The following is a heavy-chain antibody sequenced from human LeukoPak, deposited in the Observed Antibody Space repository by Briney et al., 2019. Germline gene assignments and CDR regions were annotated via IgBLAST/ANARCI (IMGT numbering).Heavy chain of an antibody. V-gene: IGHV3-30*02. D-gene: IGHD4-11*01. CDR3: AKDFGYSNYGRAFDI. Sequence: GGSLRLSCAASGFTFSSYGMHWVRQAPGKGLEWVAFIRYDGSNKYYADSVKGRFTISRDNSKNTLYLQMNSLRAEDTDVYYCAKDFGYSNYGRAFDIWGQGTMVTVSS. CDR2: IRYDGSNK. CDR1: GFTFSSYG. J-gene: IGHJ3*02.